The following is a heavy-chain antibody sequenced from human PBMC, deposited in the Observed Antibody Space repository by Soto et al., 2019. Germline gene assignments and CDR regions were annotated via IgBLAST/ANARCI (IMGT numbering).Heavy chain of an antibody. CDR3: AKRRGAGGHFDY. CDR1: GFTFSSYA. D-gene: IGHD2-15*01. Sequence: DVQLLESGGVLVQPEGSLRLSCAASGFTFSSYAMGWVRQGPGKGLEWVAVVSIGGSTRYADSVRGRFTISRDNSKNTLSLPMNSLTADGTAVYFCAKRRGAGGHFDYWGQGALVTVSS. J-gene: IGHJ4*02. V-gene: IGHV3-23*01. CDR2: VSIGGST.